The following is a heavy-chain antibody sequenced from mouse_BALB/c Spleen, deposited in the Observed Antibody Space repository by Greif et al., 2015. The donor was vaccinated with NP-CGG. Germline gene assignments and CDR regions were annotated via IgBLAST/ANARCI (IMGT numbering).Heavy chain of an antibody. CDR1: AFNIKDTY. Sequence: EVKLMESGAELVKPGASVKLSCTASAFNIKDTYMHWVKQRPEQGLEWIGRIVPTNVNTKYDPKFQGKATITADTSSNTAYLQLSRLTSEDTAVYYSVSYVYGYYFDHWGQGTTLTVSS. CDR2: IVPTNVNT. V-gene: IGHV14-3*02. J-gene: IGHJ2*01. CDR3: VSYVYGYYFDH. D-gene: IGHD2-2*01.